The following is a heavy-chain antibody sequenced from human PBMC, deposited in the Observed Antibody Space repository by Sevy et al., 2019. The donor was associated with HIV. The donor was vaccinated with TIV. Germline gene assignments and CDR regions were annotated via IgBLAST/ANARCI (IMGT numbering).Heavy chain of an antibody. CDR3: AKGKEGYSSSWYWFDP. D-gene: IGHD6-13*01. V-gene: IGHV3-23*01. CDR2: ISGSGGST. J-gene: IGHJ5*02. CDR1: GFTFSSYA. Sequence: GGCLRLSCAASGFTFSSYAMSWVRQAPGKGLEWVSAISGSGGSTYYADSVKGRFTISRDNSKNTLYLQMNSLRAEDTAVYYCAKGKEGYSSSWYWFDPWGQGTLVTVSS.